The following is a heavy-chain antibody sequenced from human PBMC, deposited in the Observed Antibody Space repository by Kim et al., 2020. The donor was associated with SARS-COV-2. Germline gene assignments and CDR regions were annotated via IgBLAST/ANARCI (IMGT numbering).Heavy chain of an antibody. J-gene: IGHJ4*02. V-gene: IGHV1-3*01. CDR3: ARSPAISAFNDY. Sequence: KNSQKGPGRVTIHRDTSASTAYMELSSLRSEDTAVYYCARSPAISAFNDYWGQGTLVTVSS. D-gene: IGHD3-3*02.